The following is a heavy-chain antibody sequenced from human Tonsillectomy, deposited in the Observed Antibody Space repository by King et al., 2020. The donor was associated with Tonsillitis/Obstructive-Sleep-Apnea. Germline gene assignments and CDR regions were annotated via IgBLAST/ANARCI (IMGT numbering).Heavy chain of an antibody. J-gene: IGHJ4*02. Sequence: VQLVESGGGLVQPGGSLRLSCAASGVTFSSYAMSWVRQAPGKGLEWVSAIIGSGGSTYYASSVKGRFTITRDNSKNTLYLQMNSLRAEDTAVYYCAKVKDGSYSSGWYHFDYWGQGTLVTVSS. CDR1: GVTFSSYA. V-gene: IGHV3-23*04. D-gene: IGHD6-19*01. CDR2: IIGSGGST. CDR3: AKVKDGSYSSGWYHFDY.